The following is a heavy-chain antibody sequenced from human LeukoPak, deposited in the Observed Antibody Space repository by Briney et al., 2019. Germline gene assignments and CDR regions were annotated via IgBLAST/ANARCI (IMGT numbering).Heavy chain of an antibody. Sequence: GGSLRLSCAASGFTFSSYWMTWVRQAPGKGLEWVANIKQDGSEKYYVDSVKGRFTISRDNAKNSLSLHMNSPRAEDTAVYYCARDRGECTNGVCYYHDFDYWGQGTLVTVSS. J-gene: IGHJ4*02. D-gene: IGHD2-8*01. V-gene: IGHV3-7*01. CDR2: IKQDGSEK. CDR3: ARDRGECTNGVCYYHDFDY. CDR1: GFTFSSYW.